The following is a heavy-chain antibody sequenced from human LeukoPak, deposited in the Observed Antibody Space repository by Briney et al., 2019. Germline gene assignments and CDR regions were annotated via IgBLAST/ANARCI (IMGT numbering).Heavy chain of an antibody. Sequence: SETLSLTCTVSGGSISSYYWSWIRQPPGKGLEWIGYIYSSGSTNYNPSLKGRVTISVDTSKNQFSLKLSSVTAADTAVYYCARKQWQVSHYFDYWGQGTLVTASS. V-gene: IGHV4-59*08. CDR3: ARKQWQVSHYFDY. J-gene: IGHJ4*02. CDR2: IYSSGST. D-gene: IGHD6-19*01. CDR1: GGSISSYY.